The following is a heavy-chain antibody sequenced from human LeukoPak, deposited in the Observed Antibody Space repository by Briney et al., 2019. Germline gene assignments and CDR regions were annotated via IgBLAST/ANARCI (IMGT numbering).Heavy chain of an antibody. CDR3: ARDRKSGYRCYYMDV. V-gene: IGHV4-39*07. D-gene: IGHD5-18*01. J-gene: IGHJ6*03. CDR1: GGSISSSSYY. Sequence: SETLSLTCTVSGGSISSSSYYWGWIRQPPGKGLEWIGSIYYSGSTYYNPSLKSRVPISVDTSKNQFSLKLSSVTAADTAVYYCARDRKSGYRCYYMDVWGKGTTVTVSS. CDR2: IYYSGST.